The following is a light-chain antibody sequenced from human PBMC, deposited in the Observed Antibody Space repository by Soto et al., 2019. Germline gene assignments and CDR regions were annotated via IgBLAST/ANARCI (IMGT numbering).Light chain of an antibody. CDR2: GAS. Sequence: EIVLTQSPGTLSLSPGERATLSCRASQTVSSSYLAWYQQKPGQAPRLLIYGASTRATGIPGRFSGSASGTDFPLTISSLLPDDFATFYCQQYKSDFVYIFGHATKREIK. V-gene: IGKV3-20*01. CDR3: QQYKSDFVYI. CDR1: QTVSSSY. J-gene: IGKJ2*01.